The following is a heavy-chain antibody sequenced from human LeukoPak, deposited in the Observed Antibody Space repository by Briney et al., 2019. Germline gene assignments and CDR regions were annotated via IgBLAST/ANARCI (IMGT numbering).Heavy chain of an antibody. CDR3: AKDSAQPVWWINWFDP. CDR1: GFTFNNYG. CDR2: ISGSGDST. V-gene: IGHV3-23*01. Sequence: GGSLRLSCSASGFTFNNYGMSWVRQAPGKGLEWVSIISGSGDSTYYADSVKGRFTISRDNSENTLFLQMNSLRAEHTAIYYCAKDSAQPVWWINWFDPWGQGTLVSVSS. D-gene: IGHD4/OR15-4a*01. J-gene: IGHJ5*02.